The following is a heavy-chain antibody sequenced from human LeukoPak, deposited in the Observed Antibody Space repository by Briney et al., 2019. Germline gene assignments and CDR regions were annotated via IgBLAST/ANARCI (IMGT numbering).Heavy chain of an antibody. CDR2: IYYSGST. J-gene: IGHJ4*02. V-gene: IGHV4-39*01. Sequence: SETLSLTYTVSGGSISSSSYYWGWIRQSPGKGLEWIGSIYYSGSTYYNPSLKSRVTISVDTSKNQFFLKLSSVTAADTAVYYCARHKPHGSGTYLNPFYFDYWGQGTLVTVSS. D-gene: IGHD3-10*01. CDR3: ARHKPHGSGTYLNPFYFDY. CDR1: GGSISSSSYY.